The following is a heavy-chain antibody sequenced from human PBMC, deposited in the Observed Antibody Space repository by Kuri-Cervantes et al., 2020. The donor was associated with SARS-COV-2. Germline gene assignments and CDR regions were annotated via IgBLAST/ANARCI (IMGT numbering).Heavy chain of an antibody. CDR1: GGFISSSSYY. J-gene: IGHJ3*02. CDR2: IYYSGSI. CDR3: ARNPTVTDDAFDI. V-gene: IGHV4-39*07. Sequence: SETLSLTCTVSGGFISSSSYYWGWIRQPPGKGLEWIGSIYYSGSIDYNPSLKSRVTISVDTSKNQFSLKLSSVTAADTAVYYCARNPTVTDDAFDIWGQGTMVTVSS. D-gene: IGHD4-17*01.